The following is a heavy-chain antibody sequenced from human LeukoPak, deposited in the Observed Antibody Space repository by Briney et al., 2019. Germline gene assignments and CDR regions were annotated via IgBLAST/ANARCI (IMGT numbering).Heavy chain of an antibody. J-gene: IGHJ3*02. CDR2: ISTAGDP. D-gene: IGHD2-2*01. CDR3: AGQARPGSAEGAFDI. Sequence: PEGSLRLSCAASGFTFSSYDMHWVRQDKGKGLEWVSAISTAGDPYYLGSVKGRFTISRENAKNSFYLQMNSLRAGDTAVYYCAGQARPGSAEGAFDIWGQGTMVTVSS. CDR1: GFTFSSYD. V-gene: IGHV3-13*05.